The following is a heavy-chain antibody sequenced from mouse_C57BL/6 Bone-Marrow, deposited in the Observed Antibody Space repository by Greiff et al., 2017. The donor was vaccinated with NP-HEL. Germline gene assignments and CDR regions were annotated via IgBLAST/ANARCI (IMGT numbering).Heavy chain of an antibody. V-gene: IGHV2-2*01. CDR3: ARRRLAY. Sequence: QVQLQQSGPGLVQPSQSLSITCPVSGFSLTSYGVHWVRQSPGKGLEWLGVIWSGGSTDYNAAFISRLSISKDNSKSQVFFKMNSLQADDTAIYYCARRRLAYWGQGTLVTVSA. CDR2: IWSGGST. CDR1: GFSLTSYG. J-gene: IGHJ3*01.